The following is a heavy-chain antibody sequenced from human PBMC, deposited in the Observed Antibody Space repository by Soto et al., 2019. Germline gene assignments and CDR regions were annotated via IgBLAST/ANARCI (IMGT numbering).Heavy chain of an antibody. CDR3: ARDSALDY. Sequence: PSETLALTCTVSGGSISSYYWSWIRQPPGKGLEWIGYIYYSGSTNYNPSLKTRVTISVDTSNNQFSLKLSSVTAADTDVYYCARDSALDYWGQGALVTVCS. CDR1: GGSISSYY. V-gene: IGHV4-59*01. J-gene: IGHJ4*02. CDR2: IYYSGST.